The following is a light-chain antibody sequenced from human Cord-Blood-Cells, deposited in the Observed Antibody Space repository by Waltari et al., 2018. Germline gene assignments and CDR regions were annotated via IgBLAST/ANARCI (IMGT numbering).Light chain of an antibody. CDR3: QQYGSSPWT. Sequence: EIVLTQSPGTLSLSPGERATLSCRASQSVSSSYLAWYQQKPGQAPRRLIYGASSRATGSPDRFRGSGSGTDFTLTISRLEPEDFAVYYGQQYGSSPWTFGQGTKVEIK. CDR1: QSVSSSY. V-gene: IGKV3-20*01. CDR2: GAS. J-gene: IGKJ1*01.